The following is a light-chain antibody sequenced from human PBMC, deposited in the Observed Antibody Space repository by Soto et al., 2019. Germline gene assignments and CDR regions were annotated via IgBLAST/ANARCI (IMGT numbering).Light chain of an antibody. CDR3: QVYNSYWT. J-gene: IGKJ1*01. CDR2: KAS. Sequence: DIQMTQSPSTLSASVGDRVTITCRASQSISSWLAWYQQKPGKAPKLLIYKASSLESGVPSRFSGSGSGTEFTLTISSLQPDDFANYYCQVYNSYWTFGQGTKVDIK. CDR1: QSISSW. V-gene: IGKV1-5*03.